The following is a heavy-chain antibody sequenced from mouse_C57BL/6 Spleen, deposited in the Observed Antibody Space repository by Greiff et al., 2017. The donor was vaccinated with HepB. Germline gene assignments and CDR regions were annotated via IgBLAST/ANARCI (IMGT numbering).Heavy chain of an antibody. J-gene: IGHJ2*01. CDR2: IYPGDGDT. CDR1: GYAFSSYW. Sequence: VQLQQSGAELVKPGASVKISCKASGYAFSSYWMNWVKQRPGKGLEWIGQIYPGDGDTNYNGKFKGKATLTADKSSSTAYMQLSSLTSEGSAVYFCARVEIYYGNYLDYWGQGTTLTVSS. CDR3: ARVEIYYGNYLDY. D-gene: IGHD2-1*01. V-gene: IGHV1-80*01.